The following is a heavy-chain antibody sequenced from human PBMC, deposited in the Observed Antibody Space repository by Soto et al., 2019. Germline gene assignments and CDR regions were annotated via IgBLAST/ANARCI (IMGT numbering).Heavy chain of an antibody. Sequence: QVQLQQWGAGLLKPSETLSLACAVDGESFREYYWSWIRQPPGKGLEWISYIDTSGTKIYYADSVKGRFTITRDNAKNSLYLEMNSLRDEDTAVYYCASHYDMWSGYLSPVDYWGQGTLVTVSS. V-gene: IGHV3-11*01. CDR2: IDTSGTKI. CDR3: ASHYDMWSGYLSPVDY. CDR1: GESFREYY. D-gene: IGHD3-3*01. J-gene: IGHJ4*02.